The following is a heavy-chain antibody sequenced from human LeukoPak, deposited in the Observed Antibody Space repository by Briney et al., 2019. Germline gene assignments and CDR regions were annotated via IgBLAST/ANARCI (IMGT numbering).Heavy chain of an antibody. D-gene: IGHD3-16*01. CDR3: AKDMGYTSMLSDE. V-gene: IGHV3-30*18. J-gene: IGHJ4*02. CDR2: VSDDGQ. CDR1: GFSFSTFG. Sequence: GGSLRLSCVASGFSFSTFGMHWVRQAPGKGLEWVALVSDDGQYYADSVKGRFTISRDNSKNTVYLEMNSLRAEDTAVFYCAKDMGYTSMLSDEWGQGTLVTVSS.